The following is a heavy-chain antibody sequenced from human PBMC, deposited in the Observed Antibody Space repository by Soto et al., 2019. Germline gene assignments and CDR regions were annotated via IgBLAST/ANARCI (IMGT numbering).Heavy chain of an antibody. CDR2: IYYSGST. J-gene: IGHJ4*02. V-gene: IGHV4-31*03. CDR3: AKVPLRPYYFDY. Sequence: TLSLTCTVSGGSISSGGYYWSWIRQHPGKGLEWIGYIYYSGSTYYNPSLKSRVTISVDTSKNQFSLKLSSVTAADTAIYYCAKVPLRPYYFDYWGQGSLVTVSS. CDR1: GGSISSGGYY. D-gene: IGHD2-21*01.